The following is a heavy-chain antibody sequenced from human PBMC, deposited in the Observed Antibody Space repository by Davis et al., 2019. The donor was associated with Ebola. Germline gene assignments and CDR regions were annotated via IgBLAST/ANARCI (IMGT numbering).Heavy chain of an antibody. CDR2: INSDGRTT. Sequence: GESLKISCAASEFTFSSYWMHWVRQAPGKGLVWVSRINSDGRTTAYADSVEGRFTISRDNAKNTLYLQMNSLRAEDTAVYYCARDLIGAHQFGYWGQGTLVTVSS. CDR1: EFTFSSYW. D-gene: IGHD3-22*01. J-gene: IGHJ4*02. V-gene: IGHV3-74*01. CDR3: ARDLIGAHQFGY.